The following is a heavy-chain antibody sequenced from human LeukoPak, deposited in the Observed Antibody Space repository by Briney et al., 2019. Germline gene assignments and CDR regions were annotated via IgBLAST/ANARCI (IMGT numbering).Heavy chain of an antibody. CDR1: GFTFNNYG. V-gene: IGHV3-30*03. J-gene: IGHJ4*02. Sequence: PGGSLRLSCADSGFTFNNYGMHWVRQAPGKGLECVALISNDGSKKYYAGSAKGRFTISRDNSRNTVFLEMNSLRGDDTAVYFCARDWGRGDSKYLDFWGQGILVTVSS. D-gene: IGHD4-17*01. CDR2: ISNDGSKK. CDR3: ARDWGRGDSKYLDF.